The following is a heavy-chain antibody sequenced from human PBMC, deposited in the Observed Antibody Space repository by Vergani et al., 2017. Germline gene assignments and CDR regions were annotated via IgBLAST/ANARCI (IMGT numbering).Heavy chain of an antibody. CDR2: INNDGHT. CDR3: AVRPRVNLVEGEIVAIRTFDD. V-gene: IGHV4-34*02. Sequence: QVQLQQWGAGVVKPSGTLSLTCAVFGESFSSFYWSWIRQPPGKGLEWIGEINNDGHTNYNPSLESRVTVSRDTAKNQFFLNLMSVTGADTAMYYCAVRPRVNLVEGEIVAIRTFDDWSQGSLVTVSS. D-gene: IGHD2-15*01. J-gene: IGHJ4*02. CDR1: GESFSSFY.